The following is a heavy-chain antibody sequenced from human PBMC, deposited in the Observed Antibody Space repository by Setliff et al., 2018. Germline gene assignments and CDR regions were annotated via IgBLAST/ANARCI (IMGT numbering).Heavy chain of an antibody. CDR3: ARTGTTYYYSCMDV. CDR2: VSYGGST. Sequence: SETLSLTCAVSGAAISTYHWSWLRQPPGKGLEWIGYVSYGGSTKFNPSLESRVTISLDAPKNQFSLKLTSVTAADTAVYYCARTGTTYYYSCMDVWGKGTTVTVSS. CDR1: GAAISTYH. J-gene: IGHJ6*03. V-gene: IGHV4-59*08. D-gene: IGHD3-22*01.